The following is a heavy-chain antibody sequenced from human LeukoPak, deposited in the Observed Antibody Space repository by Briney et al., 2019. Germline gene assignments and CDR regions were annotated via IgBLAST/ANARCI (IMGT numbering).Heavy chain of an antibody. D-gene: IGHD3-9*01. CDR3: ARDTNYDILTGYFQFDP. J-gene: IGHJ5*02. V-gene: IGHV1-18*01. Sequence: ASVKVSCKASGYTFTSYGISWVRQATGQGLEWMGWISAYNGNTNYAQKLQGRVTMTTDTSTSTAYMELRSLRSDDTAVYYCARDTNYDILTGYFQFDPWGQGTLVTVSS. CDR1: GYTFTSYG. CDR2: ISAYNGNT.